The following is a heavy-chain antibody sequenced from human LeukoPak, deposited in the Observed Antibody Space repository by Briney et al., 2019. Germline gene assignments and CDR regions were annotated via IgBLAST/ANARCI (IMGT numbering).Heavy chain of an antibody. J-gene: IGHJ6*03. CDR1: GGSISSYY. Sequence: SETLSLTCTVSGGSISSYYWSWLRQPAGKGLEWIGRIYTSGSTNYNPSLKSRVTMSVDTSKNQFSLKLSSVTAADTAVYYCARIGWAARTYYYYYMDVWGKGTTVTVSS. CDR2: IYTSGST. CDR3: ARIGWAARTYYYYYMDV. D-gene: IGHD6-6*01. V-gene: IGHV4-4*07.